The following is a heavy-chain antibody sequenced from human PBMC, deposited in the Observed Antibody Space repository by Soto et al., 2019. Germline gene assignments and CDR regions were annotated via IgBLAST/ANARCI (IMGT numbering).Heavy chain of an antibody. CDR2: IIPMFGTA. V-gene: IGHV1-69*01. J-gene: IGHJ5*02. D-gene: IGHD3-16*02. Sequence: QVKLVQSGAEVKKPGSAVKVSCKASGDTFSSYTISWVRQAPGQGLEWMGGIIPMFGTANYAQTFQGRVTITADESTSTAYMELRSLTSEDTGMYYCARESPYEYVWGILRYTGYWFDPWGQGTLVTVTS. CDR3: ARESPYEYVWGILRYTGYWFDP. CDR1: GDTFSSYT.